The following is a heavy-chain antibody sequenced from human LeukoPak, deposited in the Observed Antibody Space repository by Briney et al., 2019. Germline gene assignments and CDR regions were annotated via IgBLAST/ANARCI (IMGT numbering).Heavy chain of an antibody. CDR3: ARIGFDY. J-gene: IGHJ4*02. Sequence: PGGSLRLSCAASGFTFSSYEMNWVRQASGEGLEWVSYISTSGGTTYYADSVRGRFTISRDNAKNSLFLQMNSLRAEDTAVYYCARIGFDYWGQGTLVTVSS. CDR2: ISTSGGTT. V-gene: IGHV3-48*03. CDR1: GFTFSSYE.